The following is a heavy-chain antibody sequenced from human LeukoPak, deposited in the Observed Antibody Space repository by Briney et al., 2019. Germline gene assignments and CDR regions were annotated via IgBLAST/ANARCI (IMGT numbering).Heavy chain of an antibody. CDR1: GGSISSYY. J-gene: IGHJ5*02. V-gene: IGHV4-59*08. Sequence: SETLSLTCTVSGGSISSYYWSWIRKPPGKGLEWIGYIYYSGSTNYNPSLKSRVTISVDTSKNQFSLKLSSVTAADTAVYYCARGVPPYYYGSGSPVCWFDPWGQGTLVTVSS. CDR3: ARGVPPYYYGSGSPVCWFDP. D-gene: IGHD3-10*01. CDR2: IYYSGST.